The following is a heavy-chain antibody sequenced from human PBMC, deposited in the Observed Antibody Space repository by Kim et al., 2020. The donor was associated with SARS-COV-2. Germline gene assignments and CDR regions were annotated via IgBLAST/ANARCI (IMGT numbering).Heavy chain of an antibody. V-gene: IGHV4-39*01. J-gene: IGHJ4*02. D-gene: IGHD3-3*01. CDR2: GTT. CDR3: VRLSLFGVLY. Sequence: GTTHYRPSLKSRVTISEDTSKNQFSLKASSVTAADTAVYYCVRLSLFGVLYWGQGILVTVSS.